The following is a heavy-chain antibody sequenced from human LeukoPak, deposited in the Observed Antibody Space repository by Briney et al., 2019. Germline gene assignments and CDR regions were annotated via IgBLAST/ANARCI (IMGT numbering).Heavy chain of an antibody. V-gene: IGHV1-46*01. CDR3: ARTAARRFDY. J-gene: IGHJ4*02. CDR2: INPTGGST. Sequence: ASVKVSCKASGYTFTSYYMHWVRQAPGQGLEWMGIINPTGGSTTYAQKFQGRVTMTRDTSTSTVYMEPSSLRSDDTAVYYCARTAARRFDYWGQGTLVTVSS. D-gene: IGHD6-6*01. CDR1: GYTFTSYY.